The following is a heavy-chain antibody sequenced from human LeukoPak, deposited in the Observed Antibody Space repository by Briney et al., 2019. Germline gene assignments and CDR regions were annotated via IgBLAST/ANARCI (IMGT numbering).Heavy chain of an antibody. J-gene: IGHJ3*02. Sequence: ASVKVSCKGSGYTFTSYGISWVRQAPGQGLEWMGWISAYNGNTNYAQKLQGRVTMTTDTSTSTAYMELRSLRSDDTAVYYCARGSHDFWSGYYTEDAFDIWGQGTMVTVSS. V-gene: IGHV1-18*01. CDR1: GYTFTSYG. CDR3: ARGSHDFWSGYYTEDAFDI. D-gene: IGHD3-3*01. CDR2: ISAYNGNT.